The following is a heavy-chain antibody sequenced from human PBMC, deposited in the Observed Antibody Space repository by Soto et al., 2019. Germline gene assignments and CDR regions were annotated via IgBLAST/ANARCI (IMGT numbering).Heavy chain of an antibody. V-gene: IGHV1-18*04. CDR2: NSAYNGNT. CDR1: GYTFTSYG. D-gene: IGHD3-10*01. CDR3: ARDRQWFGELLRPEFDY. Sequence: QVQLVQSGAEVKKPGASVKVSCKASGYTFTSYGISWVRQAPGQGLEWMGWNSAYNGNTNYAQKLQGRVTMTTDTSTSTAYMELRSLRSDDTAVYYCARDRQWFGELLRPEFDYWGQGTLVTVSS. J-gene: IGHJ4*02.